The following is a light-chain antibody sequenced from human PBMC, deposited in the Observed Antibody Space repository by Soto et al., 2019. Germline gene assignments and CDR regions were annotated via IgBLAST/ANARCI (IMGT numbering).Light chain of an antibody. CDR2: DAS. J-gene: IGKJ5*01. V-gene: IGKV3-11*01. CDR3: QVRSDLLLS. CDR1: HSFTSY. Sequence: AALSLAEKESATRWCRASHSFTSYLAWYQQTPGQAPRLLIYDASNRASGIPARFSGSGSETDFTLTISSFEPEDCAVYCSQVRSDLLLSSAQGSRRAIK.